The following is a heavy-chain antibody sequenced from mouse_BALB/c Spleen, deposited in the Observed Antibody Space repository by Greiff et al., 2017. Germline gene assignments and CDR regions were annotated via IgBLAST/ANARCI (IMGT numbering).Heavy chain of an antibody. CDR1: GFTFNTYA. J-gene: IGHJ4*01. Sequence: EVKVVESGGGLVQPKGSLKLSCAASGFTFNTYAMNWVRQAPGKGLEWVARIRSKSNNYATYYADSVKDRFTISRDDSQSMLYLQMNNLKTEDTAMYYCVRQGITTALFYYAMDYWGQGTSVTVSA. CDR2: IRSKSNNYAT. V-gene: IGHV10-1*02. D-gene: IGHD1-2*01. CDR3: VRQGITTALFYYAMDY.